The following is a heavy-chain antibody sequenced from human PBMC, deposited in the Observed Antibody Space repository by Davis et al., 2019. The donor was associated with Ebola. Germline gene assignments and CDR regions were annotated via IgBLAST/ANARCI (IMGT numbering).Heavy chain of an antibody. CDR3: ARSHFSVAAYYFDY. CDR2: IYPNSGGT. Sequence: AASVKVSCKASGYTFTGHYMHWVRQAPGQGLEYMGWIYPNSGGTHYSQNFQGRVTMTRDTSISTAYMELSRLRSDDTAVYYCARSHFSVAAYYFDYWGQGTLVTVSS. D-gene: IGHD6-19*01. J-gene: IGHJ4*02. CDR1: GYTFTGHY. V-gene: IGHV1-2*02.